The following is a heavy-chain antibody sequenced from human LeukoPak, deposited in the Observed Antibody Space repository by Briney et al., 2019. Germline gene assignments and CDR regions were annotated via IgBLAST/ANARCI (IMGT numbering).Heavy chain of an antibody. J-gene: IGHJ4*02. CDR1: GGSFSGYY. CDR2: INHSGST. V-gene: IGHV4-34*01. D-gene: IGHD3-10*01. CDR3: ARKGYYYGSGSYYIPYYFDY. Sequence: SETLSLTCAVYGGSFSGYYWSWIRQPPGKGLEWIGEINHSGSTNYNPSLKSRVTISVDTSKNQFPLKLSSVTAADTAVYYCARKGYYYGSGSYYIPYYFDYWGQGTLVTVSS.